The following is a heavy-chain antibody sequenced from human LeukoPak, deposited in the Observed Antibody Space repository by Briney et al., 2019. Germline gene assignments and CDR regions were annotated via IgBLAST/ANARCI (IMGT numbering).Heavy chain of an antibody. CDR1: GFTFSSYW. CDR3: ARPLRINCGMDI. CDR2: IYYDSST. Sequence: GGSLRFSCAASGFTFSSYWMSWVRQTPGKGLEWVSIIYYDSSTYYADSVKGRFTISRDNSKNTMYLQMNSLRAEDTAVYYCARPLRINCGMDIWGQGTTVTVSS. J-gene: IGHJ6*02. V-gene: IGHV3-53*01. D-gene: IGHD3-3*01.